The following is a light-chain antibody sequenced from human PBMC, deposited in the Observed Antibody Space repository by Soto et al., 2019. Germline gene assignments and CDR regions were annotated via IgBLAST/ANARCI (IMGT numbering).Light chain of an antibody. CDR3: SSYTSSSTR. CDR2: EVS. CDR1: SSDVGSYNY. Sequence: QSALTQPASVSGSLGQSITLSCTGTSSDVGSYNYVSWYQQHPGKAPKLMIYEVSARPSGISSRFSGSKSGNTASLTISGLQTEYEADYYCSSYTSSSTRFGTGTKLTVL. V-gene: IGLV2-14*01. J-gene: IGLJ1*01.